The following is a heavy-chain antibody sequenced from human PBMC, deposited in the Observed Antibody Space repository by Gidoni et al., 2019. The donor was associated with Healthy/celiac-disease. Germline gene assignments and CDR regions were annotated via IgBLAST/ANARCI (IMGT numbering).Heavy chain of an antibody. V-gene: IGHV3-23*01. CDR2: ISGSGGST. CDR1: GFTFSSYA. J-gene: IGHJ4*02. CDR3: AKGPFRWLQLHYYFDY. Sequence: EVQLLESGGGLVQPGGSLRLSCAASGFTFSSYAMSWVRQAPGKGLEGVSAISGSGGSTYYADSVKGRFTISRDNSKNTLYLQMNSLRAEDTAVYYCAKGPFRWLQLHYYFDYWGQGTLVTVSS. D-gene: IGHD1-1*01.